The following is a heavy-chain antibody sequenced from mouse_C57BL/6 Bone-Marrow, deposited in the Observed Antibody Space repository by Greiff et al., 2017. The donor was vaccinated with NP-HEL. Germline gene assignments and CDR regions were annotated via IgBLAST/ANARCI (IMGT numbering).Heavy chain of an antibody. D-gene: IGHD2-5*01. Sequence: EVKLMESGPELVKPGASVKISCKASGYSFTGYYMNWVKQSPEKSLEWIGEINPSTGGTTYNQKFKAKATLTVDKSSSTAYMQLKSLTSEDSAVYYCARHYSNYLYYAMDYWGQGTSVTVSS. CDR3: ARHYSNYLYYAMDY. CDR1: GYSFTGYY. CDR2: INPSTGGT. J-gene: IGHJ4*01. V-gene: IGHV1-42*01.